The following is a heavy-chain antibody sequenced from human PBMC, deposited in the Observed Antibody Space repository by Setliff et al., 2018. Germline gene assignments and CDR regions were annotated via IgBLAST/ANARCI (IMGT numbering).Heavy chain of an antibody. J-gene: IGHJ4*02. D-gene: IGHD2-21*01. V-gene: IGHV3-30*03. CDR2: ISYDGSNK. Sequence: GGSLRLSCAASGFTFSSYGMRWVRQAPGKGLEWVAVISYDGSNKYYADSVKGRFTISRDNSKNTLYLQMNSLRGEDTAVYYCARGGDYCGGECYIPPPDSYWGQGTLVTVSS. CDR1: GFTFSSYG. CDR3: ARGGDYCGGECYIPPPDSY.